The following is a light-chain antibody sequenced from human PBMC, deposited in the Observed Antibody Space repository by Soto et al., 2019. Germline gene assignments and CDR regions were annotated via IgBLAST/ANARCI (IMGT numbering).Light chain of an antibody. CDR3: QQYGSSLP. Sequence: EIVLTQSPGTLSLSPGERATLSCRASQSVGSSLAWYQQKHGQAPRLLIYGASRRAIGSPERFSGSGSGTDFTLTISRLEPEDFAVYYCQQYGSSLPFGGGTKVDIK. CDR2: GAS. V-gene: IGKV3-20*01. J-gene: IGKJ4*01. CDR1: QSVGSS.